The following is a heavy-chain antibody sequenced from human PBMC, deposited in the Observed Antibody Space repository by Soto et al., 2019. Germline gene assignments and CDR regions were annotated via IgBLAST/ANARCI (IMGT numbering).Heavy chain of an antibody. Sequence: SETLSLTCTVSGGSISSYYWSWIRQPPGKGLEWIGYIYYSGSTNYNPSLKSRVTISVDTSKNQFSLKLSSVTAADTAVYYCARDRSGFWSGYHYYYYGMDVWGQGTTVTVSS. V-gene: IGHV4-59*01. J-gene: IGHJ6*02. CDR1: GGSISSYY. CDR2: IYYSGST. D-gene: IGHD3-3*01. CDR3: ARDRSGFWSGYHYYYYGMDV.